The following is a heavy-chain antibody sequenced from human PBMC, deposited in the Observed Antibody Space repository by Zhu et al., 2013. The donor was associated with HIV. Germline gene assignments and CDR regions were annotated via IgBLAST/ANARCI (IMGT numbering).Heavy chain of an antibody. CDR1: GGTFSSYT. D-gene: IGHD6-13*01. J-gene: IGHJ4*02. CDR2: IIPILGIA. CDR3: ASIPSGGYGPFDY. V-gene: IGHV1-69*02. Sequence: QVQLVQSGAEVKKPGSSVKVSCKASGGTFSSYTISWVRQAPGQGLEWMGRIIPILGIANYAQKFQGRVTITADKSTSTAYMELSSLRSEDTAVYYCASIPSGGYGPFDYWGQGTLVTVSS.